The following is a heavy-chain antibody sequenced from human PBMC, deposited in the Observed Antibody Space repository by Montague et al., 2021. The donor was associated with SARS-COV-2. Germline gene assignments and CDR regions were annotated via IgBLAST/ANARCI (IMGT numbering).Heavy chain of an antibody. D-gene: IGHD4-17*01. CDR2: IYYSGRA. CDR1: GGSMSSTY. CDR3: ARLTVNYGDPWGYYHGMDV. J-gene: IGHJ6*02. V-gene: IGHV4-59*08. Sequence: SETLSLTCSVSGGSMSSTYWSWVRQPPGKGLEWIGCIYYSGRAFYNPSLKSRVTISVDTSKNQFSLNLSSVTAADTAVYYCARLTVNYGDPWGYYHGMDVWGQGTTVTVSS.